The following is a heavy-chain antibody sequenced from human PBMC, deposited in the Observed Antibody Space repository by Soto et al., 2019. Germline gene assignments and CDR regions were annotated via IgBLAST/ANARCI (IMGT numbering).Heavy chain of an antibody. CDR3: ARESEDLTSNFDY. CDR2: ISSTTNYI. Sequence: XGSLRLSCSASGFTFTRYSMNWVRQAPGKGLEWVSSISSTTNYIYYADSMKGRFTVSRDNAKNSVYLEMNSLSAEDTAVYYCARESEDLTSNFDYWGQGTLVTVSS. J-gene: IGHJ4*02. V-gene: IGHV3-21*01. CDR1: GFTFTRYS.